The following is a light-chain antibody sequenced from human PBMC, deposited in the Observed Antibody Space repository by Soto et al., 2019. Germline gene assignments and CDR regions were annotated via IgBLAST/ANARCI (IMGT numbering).Light chain of an antibody. Sequence: ETVMTQSPATLSVSPGERATLSCRASQSVTNNLAWYQHKPGQAPRLLIHGASTRATGVPARFSGSGSGTEFTLTITSLQSEDFAVYYCQQYSNRPRTFGQGTKVEI. CDR3: QQYSNRPRT. CDR2: GAS. J-gene: IGKJ1*01. V-gene: IGKV3-15*01. CDR1: QSVTNN.